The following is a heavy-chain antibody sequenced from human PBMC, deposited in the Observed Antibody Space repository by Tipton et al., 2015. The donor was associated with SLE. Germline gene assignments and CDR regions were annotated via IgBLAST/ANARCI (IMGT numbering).Heavy chain of an antibody. V-gene: IGHV3-53*05. D-gene: IGHD3-3*01. Sequence: SLRLSCAASGFTVSNNFMSWVRQAPGKGPERVSVIFSGPSGTSTYYADSVRGRFTISTDNSKNTLYLQMDSLQAEDTAVYYCESQSDNDFWRGYFINCWGQGSLVTVSS. CDR3: ESQSDNDFWRGYFINC. CDR2: IFSGPSGTST. J-gene: IGHJ4*02. CDR1: GFTVSNNF.